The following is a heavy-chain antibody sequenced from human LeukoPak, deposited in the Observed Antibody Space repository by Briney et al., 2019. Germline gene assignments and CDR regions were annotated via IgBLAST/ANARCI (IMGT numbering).Heavy chain of an antibody. CDR2: IYYSGST. Sequence: SQTLSLTCTVSGGSISSGGYYWSWIRQHPGKGLEWIGYIYYSGSTYYNPSLKSRVTISVDRSKNQFSLKLSSVTAADTAVYYCARVRPYYYDSSGYYPDAFDIWGQGTMVTVSS. J-gene: IGHJ3*02. D-gene: IGHD3-22*01. CDR1: GGSISSGGYY. V-gene: IGHV4-31*03. CDR3: ARVRPYYYDSSGYYPDAFDI.